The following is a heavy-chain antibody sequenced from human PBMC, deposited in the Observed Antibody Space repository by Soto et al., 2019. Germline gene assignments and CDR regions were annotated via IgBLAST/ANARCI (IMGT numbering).Heavy chain of an antibody. V-gene: IGHV3-9*01. CDR2: ISWNSGNI. CDR3: VRSKGGYSYGTPFDY. CDR1: GFTFDDYA. D-gene: IGHD5-18*01. Sequence: ESGGALVQPGRSLRLSCAASGFTFDDYAMYWVRQVLGKGLEWVSSISWNSGNIGYADSVKGRFTTSRDNAENSLYLQMNSLRPEDTALYYCVRSKGGYSYGTPFDYWDQGTLVTVSS. J-gene: IGHJ4*02.